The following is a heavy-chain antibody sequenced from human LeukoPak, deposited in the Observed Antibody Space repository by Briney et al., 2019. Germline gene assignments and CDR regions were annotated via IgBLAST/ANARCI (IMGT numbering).Heavy chain of an antibody. CDR1: GGSISSYY. CDR2: IYISEST. Sequence: PSETLSLTCTVSGGSISSYYWSWMRQPAGKGLEWIGRIYISESTSYNPSLKSRVTMSVDTSENQFSLKLSSVTAADTAVYYCAREFGPDDAFDIWGQGTMVTVSS. D-gene: IGHD1-14*01. CDR3: AREFGPDDAFDI. V-gene: IGHV4-4*07. J-gene: IGHJ3*02.